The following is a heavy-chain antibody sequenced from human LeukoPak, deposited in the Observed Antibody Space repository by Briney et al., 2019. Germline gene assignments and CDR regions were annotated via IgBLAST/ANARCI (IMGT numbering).Heavy chain of an antibody. CDR2: IYHSGST. D-gene: IGHD2-15*01. V-gene: IGHV4-39*07. J-gene: IGHJ4*02. CDR3: ATCSGGSCYSD. CDR1: GGSISSSSYY. Sequence: PSETLSLTCTVSGGSISSSSYYWGWIRQPPGKGLEWIGSIYHSGSTYYNPSLKSRVTISVDTSKNQFSLKLSSVTAADTAVYYCATCSGGSCYSDWGQGTLVTVSS.